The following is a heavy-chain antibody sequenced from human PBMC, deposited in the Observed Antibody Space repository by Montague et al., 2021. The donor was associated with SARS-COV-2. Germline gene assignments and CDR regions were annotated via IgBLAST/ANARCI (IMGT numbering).Heavy chain of an antibody. CDR1: GGSISSYY. CDR3: ARHTSERITMVQAFDI. V-gene: IGHV4-59*08. CDR2: IYYSGSA. J-gene: IGHJ3*02. D-gene: IGHD3-10*01. Sequence: SETLSLTCTVSGGSISSYYWSWIRQPPGKGLEWIGEIYYSGSAKYNPSLKSRVTRSVDTSKNQFSLKLSSVAAADTAVYYCARHTSERITMVQAFDIWGQGTMVTVSS.